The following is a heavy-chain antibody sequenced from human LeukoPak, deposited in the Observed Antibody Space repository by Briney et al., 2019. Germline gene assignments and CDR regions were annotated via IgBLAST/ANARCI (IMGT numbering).Heavy chain of an antibody. CDR1: GFTFSTYA. CDR2: VSATGRST. D-gene: IGHD5-12*01. V-gene: IGHV3-23*01. CDR3: ARDSGYKGIPHFFDY. J-gene: IGHJ4*02. Sequence: GGSLRLSCAASGFTFSTYAMSWFRQAPGKGLEWVCGVSATGRSTFHADSVRGRLTISRDNSKNTLYLQMNSLRAEDTAIYYCARDSGYKGIPHFFDYWGQGALVSVSS.